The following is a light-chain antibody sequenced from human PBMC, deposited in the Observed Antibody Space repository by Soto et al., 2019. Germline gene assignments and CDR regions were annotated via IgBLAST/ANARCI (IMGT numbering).Light chain of an antibody. Sequence: AIRMTQSPSSFSASTGDRVSITCRATQDIGTYLAWYQQIPGKAPKLLIYDASTLQTGVPSRFSGSGSGTDSTLTISYLQSEDFGTYYCQQFYNYPRTFGQGTKVDIK. CDR3: QQFYNYPRT. J-gene: IGKJ1*01. CDR2: DAS. CDR1: QDIGTY. V-gene: IGKV1-8*01.